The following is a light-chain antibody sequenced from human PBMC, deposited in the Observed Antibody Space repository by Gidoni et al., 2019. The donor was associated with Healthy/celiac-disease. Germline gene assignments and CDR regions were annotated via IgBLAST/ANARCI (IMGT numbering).Light chain of an antibody. CDR2: AAS. CDR3: QQYYSYPLT. Sequence: AIRMTQAPSSFSASTGDRVTNTCRASQGISSYLAWYQQKPGKAPKLLIYAASTLQRGVPSRFSGSGSGTDFTLTISCLQSEDFATYYCQQYYSYPLTFGGXTKVEIK. V-gene: IGKV1-8*01. CDR1: QGISSY. J-gene: IGKJ4*01.